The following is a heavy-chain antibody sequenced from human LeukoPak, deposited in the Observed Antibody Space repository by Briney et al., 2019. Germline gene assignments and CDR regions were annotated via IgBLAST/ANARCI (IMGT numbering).Heavy chain of an antibody. CDR2: INPSGGST. CDR1: GYTFTSYY. Sequence: ASVKVSCKASGYTFTSYYMHWVRQAPGQGLEWMGIINPSGGSTSYAQKFQGRVTITADESTSTAYMELSSLRSEDTAVYYCARGIAVAGPTGANWFDPWGQGTLVTVSS. D-gene: IGHD6-19*01. CDR3: ARGIAVAGPTGANWFDP. J-gene: IGHJ5*02. V-gene: IGHV1-46*01.